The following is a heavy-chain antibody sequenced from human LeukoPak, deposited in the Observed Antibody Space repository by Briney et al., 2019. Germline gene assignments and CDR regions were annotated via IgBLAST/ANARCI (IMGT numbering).Heavy chain of an antibody. J-gene: IGHJ3*02. Sequence: GSSVKVSCKASGYPFTNNYIHWVRQAPGQGLEWMGVINPSDVGTNYARKFQGRVTITRDMSTSTVYMDLGSLRSEDTAVYYCARDREFRFLEWVIHDACDIWGQGTMVTVSS. V-gene: IGHV1-46*01. CDR2: INPSDVGT. CDR3: ARDREFRFLEWVIHDACDI. CDR1: GYPFTNNY. D-gene: IGHD3-3*01.